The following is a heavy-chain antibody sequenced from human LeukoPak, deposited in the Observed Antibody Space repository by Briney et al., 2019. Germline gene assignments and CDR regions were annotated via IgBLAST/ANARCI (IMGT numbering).Heavy chain of an antibody. V-gene: IGHV3-74*01. CDR1: GFTFSNYW. D-gene: IGHD1-26*01. Sequence: GGSLRLSCAASGFTFSNYWMHWVRQAPGKGLVWVSRINSDARSTSYADSVKGRFTISRDNSKNTLYLQVNSLRAEDTAVYYCARDRMGAILYFDSWGQGTLVTVSS. CDR3: ARDRMGAILYFDS. J-gene: IGHJ4*02. CDR2: INSDARST.